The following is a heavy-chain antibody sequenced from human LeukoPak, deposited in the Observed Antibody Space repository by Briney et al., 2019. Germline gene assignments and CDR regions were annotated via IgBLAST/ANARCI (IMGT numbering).Heavy chain of an antibody. CDR3: ARDAVDTANAV. V-gene: IGHV3-11*06. CDR2: ITTRSSYT. J-gene: IGHJ6*02. Sequence: GGSLRLSCTASGFTFTDYYMSWIRLAPGKGLEWVSYITTRSSYTNYAGSVKGRFTISRDNSKNTLYLKMNSLRAEDTAVYYCARDAVDTANAVWGQGTTVTVSS. CDR1: GFTFTDYY. D-gene: IGHD5-18*01.